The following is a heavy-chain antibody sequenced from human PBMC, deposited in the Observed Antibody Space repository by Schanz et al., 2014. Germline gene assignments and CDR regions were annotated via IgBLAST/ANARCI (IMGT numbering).Heavy chain of an antibody. Sequence: VQLLESGGGWVQPGGSLRLSCAASGFVFGDYYMTWIRQAPGKGLEWLSYISDSGTYTNYADSVKGRFTISRDNAKSSLYLQMNSLRVEDTAVYYCAASSGWHPSTDYWGQGTLVTVSS. V-gene: IGHV3-11*03. D-gene: IGHD6-19*01. J-gene: IGHJ4*02. CDR3: AASSGWHPSTDY. CDR1: GFVFGDYY. CDR2: ISDSGTYT.